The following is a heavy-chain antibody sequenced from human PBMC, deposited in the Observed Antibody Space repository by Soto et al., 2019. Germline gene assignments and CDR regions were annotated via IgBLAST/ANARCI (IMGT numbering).Heavy chain of an antibody. CDR2: IYSGGYT. CDR3: VTGVLPPDD. D-gene: IGHD2-2*01. J-gene: IGHJ4*02. V-gene: IGHV3-53*01. CDR1: GVLVIRNY. Sequence: GCSLRLSCAASGVLVIRNYMTWVRQAPGKGLEWVSVIYSGGYTYYADSVKGRFTISRDNSKNTLYLQMNSLKIEDTAVYYCVTGVLPPDDWGQGTLVTVSS.